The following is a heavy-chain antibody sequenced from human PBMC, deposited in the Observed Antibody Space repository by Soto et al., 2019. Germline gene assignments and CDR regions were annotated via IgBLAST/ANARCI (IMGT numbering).Heavy chain of an antibody. CDR2: IGSRGETYAT. CDR3: AKDLFWPDY. CDR1: GFTFGASA. D-gene: IGHD2-21*01. V-gene: IGHV3-73*01. J-gene: IGHJ4*02. Sequence: PGGSLRLSCSASGFTFGASALQWVRQASGKGLEWLGRIGSRGETYATTYAASVKGRFTISRDNSKNTLYLQMNSLRAEDTAVYYCAKDLFWPDYWGQGTLVTVSS.